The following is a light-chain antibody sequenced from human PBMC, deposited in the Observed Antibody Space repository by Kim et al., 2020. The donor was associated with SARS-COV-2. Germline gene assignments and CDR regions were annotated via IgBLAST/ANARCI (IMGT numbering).Light chain of an antibody. V-gene: IGKV1-8*01. CDR3: QQYYIYHYT. J-gene: IGKJ2*01. CDR1: QRFSSY. Sequence: SASTGDRVTISCRARQRFSSYLPLYQQKRGKAPNLLLYAASTLQSGVPSRFSGCGSETDFSLPISCLHSEYFASYFCQQYYIYHYTFGQGNNL. CDR2: AAS.